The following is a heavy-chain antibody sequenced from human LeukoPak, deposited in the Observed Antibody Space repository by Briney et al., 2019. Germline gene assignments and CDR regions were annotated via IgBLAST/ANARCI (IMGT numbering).Heavy chain of an antibody. CDR1: GGTFSSYA. CDR2: IIPIFGTA. Sequence: SVKVSCKASGGTFSSYAISWVRQAPGQGLEWMGGIIPIFGTANYAQKFLGRVTITADESTSTAYMELSSLRSEDTAVYYCARDLRSTMVRGVIAYYYYYMDVWGKGATVTVSS. J-gene: IGHJ6*03. V-gene: IGHV1-69*01. CDR3: ARDLRSTMVRGVIAYYYYYMDV. D-gene: IGHD3-10*01.